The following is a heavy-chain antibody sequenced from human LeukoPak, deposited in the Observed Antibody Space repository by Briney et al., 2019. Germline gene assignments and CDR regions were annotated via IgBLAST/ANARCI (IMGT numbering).Heavy chain of an antibody. CDR3: ARAIPLWSGYYTGMRRRSYNWFDP. Sequence: PSETLSLTCAVYGGSFSGYYWSRIRQPPGKGLEWIGEINHSGSTNYNPSLKSRVTISVDTSKNQFSLKLSSVTAADTAVYYCARAIPLWSGYYTGMRRRSYNWFDPWGQGTLVTVSS. CDR2: INHSGST. CDR1: GGSFSGYY. J-gene: IGHJ5*02. V-gene: IGHV4-34*01. D-gene: IGHD3-3*01.